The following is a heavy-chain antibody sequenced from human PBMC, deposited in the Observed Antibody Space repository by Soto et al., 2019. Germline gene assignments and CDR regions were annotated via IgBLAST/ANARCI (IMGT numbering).Heavy chain of an antibody. CDR2: ISYDGSNK. V-gene: IGHV3-30*18. D-gene: IGHD3-22*01. J-gene: IGHJ4*02. Sequence: QVQLVESGGGVVQPGRSLRLSCAASGFTFSSYGMHWVRQAPGKGLEWVAVISYDGSNKYYADSVKGRFTISRDNSKNTLYLQMNSLRAEDTAAYYCAKDLYYYDSSGYLGYWGQGTLVTVSS. CDR1: GFTFSSYG. CDR3: AKDLYYYDSSGYLGY.